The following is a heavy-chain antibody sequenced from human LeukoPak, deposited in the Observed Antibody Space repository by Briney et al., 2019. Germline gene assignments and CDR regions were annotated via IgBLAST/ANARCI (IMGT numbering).Heavy chain of an antibody. J-gene: IGHJ4*02. V-gene: IGHV4-39*07. D-gene: IGHD1/OR15-1a*01. Sequence: PSETLSLTCTVSGGSISSSSYYWGWIRQPPGKGLEWIGSIYYSGSTYYNPSLKSRVTISVDTSKNQFSLKLSSVTAADTAVYYCARWDNPYYFDYWGQGTLVTVSS. CDR2: IYYSGST. CDR3: ARWDNPYYFDY. CDR1: GGSISSSSYY.